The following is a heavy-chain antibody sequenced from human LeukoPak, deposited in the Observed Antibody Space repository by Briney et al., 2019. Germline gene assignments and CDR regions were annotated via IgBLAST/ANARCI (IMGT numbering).Heavy chain of an antibody. CDR1: GFTFSSYG. Sequence: GGSLRLSCAASGFTFSSYGMHWVRQAPGKGLEWVAVISYDGSNKYYADSVKGRFTISRDNSKNTLYLQMNSLRAEDTAVYYCARESITIIVTDYWGQGTLVTVSS. J-gene: IGHJ4*02. V-gene: IGHV3-30*03. D-gene: IGHD3-22*01. CDR3: ARESITIIVTDY. CDR2: ISYDGSNK.